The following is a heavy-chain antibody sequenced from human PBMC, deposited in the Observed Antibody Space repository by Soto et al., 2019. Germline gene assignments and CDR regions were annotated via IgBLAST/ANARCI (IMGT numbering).Heavy chain of an antibody. CDR3: ARGPYGDNAFDI. CDR2: IAPHRDGT. D-gene: IGHD4-17*01. Sequence: GXSVKDSFKASSYRFTDYYMHWIRQAPGQGLEWMGWIAPHRDGTEFAQKFQGRITLTGDTSTSKAYMELKGLTSADTAVYFCARGPYGDNAFDIWGQGTVVTVSS. J-gene: IGHJ3*02. V-gene: IGHV1-2*02. CDR1: SYRFTDYY.